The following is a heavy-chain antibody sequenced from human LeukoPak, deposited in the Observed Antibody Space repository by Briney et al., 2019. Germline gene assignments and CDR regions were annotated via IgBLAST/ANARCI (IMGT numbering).Heavy chain of an antibody. CDR2: INHSGST. CDR3: ARVYSSSWYTSEYFQH. V-gene: IGHV4-34*01. Sequence: SETLSLTCAVYGGSFSGYYWSWIRQPPGKGLEWIGEINHSGSTNYNPSLKSRVTISVDTSKNQFSLKLSSVTAAGTAVYYCARVYSSSWYTSEYFQHWGQGTLVTVSS. CDR1: GGSFSGYY. D-gene: IGHD6-13*01. J-gene: IGHJ1*01.